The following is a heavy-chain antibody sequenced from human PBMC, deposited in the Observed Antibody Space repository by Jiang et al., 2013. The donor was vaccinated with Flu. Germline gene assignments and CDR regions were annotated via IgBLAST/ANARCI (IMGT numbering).Heavy chain of an antibody. V-gene: IGHV6-1*01. D-gene: IGHD6-19*01. J-gene: IGHJ4*02. Sequence: SQTLSLTCAISGDSVSSNSAAWNWIRQSPSRGLEWLGRTYYRSKWYNDYAVSVKSRITINPDTSKNQFSLRLNSVTPEDTAVYYCARDSGRQWLVVIDYWGQGTLVTVSS. CDR2: TYYRSKWYN. CDR1: GDSVSSNSAA. CDR3: ARDSGRQWLVVIDY.